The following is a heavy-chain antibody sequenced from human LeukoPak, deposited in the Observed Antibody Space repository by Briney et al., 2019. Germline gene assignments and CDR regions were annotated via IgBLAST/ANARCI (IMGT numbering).Heavy chain of an antibody. D-gene: IGHD3-10*01. CDR2: ISYSGST. Sequence: SETLSLTCTVSGGSVSSGSYYWSWIRQPPGKGLEWIGYISYSGSTNYNPSLKSRVTISADTSKNQFSLKLSSVTAADTAVYYCARDYYGSGSYYHDYWGQGTLVTVSS. CDR3: ARDYYGSGSYYHDY. V-gene: IGHV4-61*01. CDR1: GGSVSSGSYY. J-gene: IGHJ4*02.